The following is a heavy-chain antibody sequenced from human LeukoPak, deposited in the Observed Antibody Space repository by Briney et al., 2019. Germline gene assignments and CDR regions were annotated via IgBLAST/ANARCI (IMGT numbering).Heavy chain of an antibody. CDR1: VYTFTSNG. J-gene: IGHJ5*02. D-gene: IGHD3-3*01. V-gene: IGHV1-18*01. Sequence: ASVKVSCKASVYTFTSNGISWVRQAPGQGLEWMGWISAYNGNTNYAQKLQGRVTMTTDTSTSTAYMELRSLRSDDTAVYYCARDGSHDFWSGYSKFDPWGQGTLVTVCS. CDR3: ARDGSHDFWSGYSKFDP. CDR2: ISAYNGNT.